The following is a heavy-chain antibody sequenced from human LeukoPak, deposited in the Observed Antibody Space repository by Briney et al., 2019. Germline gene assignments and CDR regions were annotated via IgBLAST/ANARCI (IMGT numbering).Heavy chain of an antibody. CDR2: ISWNSGSI. V-gene: IGHV3-9*01. D-gene: IGHD3-22*01. CDR1: GFTFDDYA. J-gene: IGHJ4*02. CDR3: AKDLRYYDSSGYPPQGFDY. Sequence: GGSLRLSCAASGFTFDDYAMHWVRQGPGKGLEWVSGISWNSGSIGYADSVKGRFTISRDNSKNTLYLQMNSLRAEDTAVYYCAKDLRYYDSSGYPPQGFDYWGQGTLVTVSS.